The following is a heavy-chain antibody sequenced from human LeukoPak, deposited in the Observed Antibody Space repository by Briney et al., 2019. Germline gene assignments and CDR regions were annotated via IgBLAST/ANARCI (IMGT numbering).Heavy chain of an antibody. CDR3: TYSSAYYSPERRFDY. J-gene: IGHJ4*02. Sequence: QPGGSLRLSCTASGFTFGDYAMSWVRQAPGKGLEWVGFIRSKAYGGTTEYAASVKGRFTISRDDSKSLAYLQMNSLKTEDTAVYYCTYSSAYYSPERRFDYWGQGTLVTVSS. V-gene: IGHV3-49*04. CDR1: GFTFGDYA. D-gene: IGHD3-22*01. CDR2: IRSKAYGGTT.